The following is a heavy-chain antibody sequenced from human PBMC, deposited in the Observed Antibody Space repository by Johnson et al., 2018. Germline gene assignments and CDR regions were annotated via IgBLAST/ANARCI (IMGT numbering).Heavy chain of an antibody. Sequence: RRAPGKGLEWVGFIRSKAYCGTTDYAASVKGRFTISRDYSKSIAYLQLNSLKTEDTAVYYCTRGGEYYYDSSGYSNAFDIWGQGTMVNVSS. CDR3: TRGGEYYYDSSGYSNAFDI. CDR2: IRSKAYCGTT. J-gene: IGHJ3*02. D-gene: IGHD3-22*01. V-gene: IGHV3-49*02.